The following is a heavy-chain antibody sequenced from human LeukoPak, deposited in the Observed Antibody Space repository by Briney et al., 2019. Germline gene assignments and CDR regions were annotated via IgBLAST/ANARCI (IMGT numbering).Heavy chain of an antibody. J-gene: IGHJ4*02. D-gene: IGHD5-18*01. CDR2: MNPNSGNT. V-gene: IGHV1-8*02. CDR3: ARTALPGPVDTAMDPDY. Sequence: ASVKVSCKASGYTFTSYDINWVRQATGQGLEWMGWMNPNSGNTIYAQKFQGRVTMTEDTSTDTAYMELSSLRSEDTAVYYCARTALPGPVDTAMDPDYWGQGTLVTVSS. CDR1: GYTFTSYD.